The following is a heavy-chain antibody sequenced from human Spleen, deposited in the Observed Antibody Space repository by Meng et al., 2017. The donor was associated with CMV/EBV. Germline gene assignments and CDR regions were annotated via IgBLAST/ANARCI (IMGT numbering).Heavy chain of an antibody. D-gene: IGHD3-3*02. CDR2: MSSDGTNK. J-gene: IGHJ4*02. Sequence: GESLKISCAASGFTFNTYDMHWVRQAPGKGLEWVALMSSDGTNKYFADSVKGRFTVSRDNAKKSLYLQMNSLRAEDTAVYYCARAISGWGQGTLVTVSS. CDR1: GFTFNTYD. CDR3: ARAISG. V-gene: IGHV3-30*04.